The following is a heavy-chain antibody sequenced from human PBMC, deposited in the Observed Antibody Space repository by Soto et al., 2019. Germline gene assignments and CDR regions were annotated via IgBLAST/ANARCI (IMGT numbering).Heavy chain of an antibody. CDR3: ARGVDSGSYGSWAYFDY. CDR1: GCTFTSYG. CDR2: ISAYDGNT. Sequence: GASVQVSCKASGCTFTSYGLSCLRHARGQWLDWMGWISAYDGNTNYAQKLQGRVTMTTDTSTSTAYMELRSLRSDDTAVYYCARGVDSGSYGSWAYFDYWGQGTQVTVSS. V-gene: IGHV1-18*04. D-gene: IGHD1-26*01. J-gene: IGHJ4*02.